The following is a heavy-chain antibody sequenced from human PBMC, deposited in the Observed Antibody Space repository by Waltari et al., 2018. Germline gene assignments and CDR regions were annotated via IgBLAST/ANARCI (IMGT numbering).Heavy chain of an antibody. CDR2: IYYSGST. CDR1: GGSISSHY. V-gene: IGHV4-59*11. D-gene: IGHD3-9*01. J-gene: IGHJ5*02. CDR3: ARDAHYDILTGYALWFDP. Sequence: QVQLQESGPGLVKPSETLSLTCTVSGGSISSHYWSWIRKPPGKGLEWIGYIYYSGSTNYNPSLKSRVTISVDTSKNQFSLKLSSVTAADTAVYYCARDAHYDILTGYALWFDPWGQGTLVTVSS.